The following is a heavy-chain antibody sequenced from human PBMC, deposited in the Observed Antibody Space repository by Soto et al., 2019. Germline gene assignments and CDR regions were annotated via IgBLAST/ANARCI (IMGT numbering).Heavy chain of an antibody. J-gene: IGHJ4*02. V-gene: IGHV1-18*04. CDR3: ARDQRYYGSGSYYSDS. Sequence: QVQLVQSGPEVKKPGSSVKVSCKTSGYVYISYGISWVRQAPVHGLAWVGWISAYTGKADYAQKFQGRVTMTTEASTSTAFLELRRLRSDDTAVYYCARDQRYYGSGSYYSDSWGQGTLVTVSS. CDR1: GYVYISYG. CDR2: ISAYTGKA. D-gene: IGHD3-10*01.